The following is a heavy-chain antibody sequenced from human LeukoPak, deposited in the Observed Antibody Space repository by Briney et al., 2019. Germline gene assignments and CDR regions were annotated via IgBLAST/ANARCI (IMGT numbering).Heavy chain of an antibody. D-gene: IGHD6-19*01. Sequence: PSETLSLTCTVSGGSISSYYWSWIRQPAGKGLEWIGRIYTSGGTNYNPSLKSRVTMSVDTSKNQFSLKLSSVTAADTAVYYCASGLSSGWYNYWGQGTLVTVSS. CDR2: IYTSGGT. V-gene: IGHV4-4*07. J-gene: IGHJ4*02. CDR3: ASGLSSGWYNY. CDR1: GGSISSYY.